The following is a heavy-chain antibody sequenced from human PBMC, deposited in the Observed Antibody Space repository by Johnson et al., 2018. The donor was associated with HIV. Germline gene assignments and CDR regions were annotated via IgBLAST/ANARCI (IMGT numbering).Heavy chain of an antibody. CDR3: ARGDWNRDAFDI. V-gene: IGHV3-30*02. J-gene: IGHJ3*02. CDR2: IRYDGSNK. Sequence: VQLVESGGGVVQPGGSLRLSCAASRFSFSRYGMHWVRQAPGKGLEWVAFIRYDGSNKYYADSVKGRFTISRENAKNSLYLQMNSLRAGDTAVYYCARGDWNRDAFDIWGQGTMVTVSS. D-gene: IGHD1-1*01. CDR1: RFSFSRYG.